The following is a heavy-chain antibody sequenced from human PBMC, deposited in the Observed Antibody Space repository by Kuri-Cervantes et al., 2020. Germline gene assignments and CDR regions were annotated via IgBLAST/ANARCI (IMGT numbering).Heavy chain of an antibody. CDR2: INHSGST. CDR1: GLTFSSYA. V-gene: IGHV4-34*01. D-gene: IGHD3-22*01. CDR3: ARHPLYYYDSSGYQYYFDY. Sequence: GSLRLSCAASGLTFSSYAMSWVRQPPGKGLEWIGEINHSGSTNYNPSLKSRVTISVDTSKNQFSLKLSSVTAADTAVYYCARHPLYYYDSSGYQYYFDYWGQGTLVTVSS. J-gene: IGHJ4*02.